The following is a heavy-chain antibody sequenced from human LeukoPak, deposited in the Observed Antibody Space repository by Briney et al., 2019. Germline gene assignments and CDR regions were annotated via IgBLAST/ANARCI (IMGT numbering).Heavy chain of an antibody. V-gene: IGHV4-39*01. CDR2: IYYSGST. J-gene: IGHJ5*02. CDR1: GGSISSSSYY. CDR3: ARLSGSYSVWFDP. Sequence: SETLSLTCTVSGGSISSSSYYWGWIRQPPGKGLEWIGSIYYSGSTYYNPSLKSRVTISVDTSKNQFSLKLSSVTAADTAVYYCARLSGSYSVWFDPWGQGTLVTVPS. D-gene: IGHD1-26*01.